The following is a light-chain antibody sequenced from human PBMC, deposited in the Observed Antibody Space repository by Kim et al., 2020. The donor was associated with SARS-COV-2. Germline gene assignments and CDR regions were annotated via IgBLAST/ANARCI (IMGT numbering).Light chain of an antibody. J-gene: IGLJ2*01. Sequence: SLTISCTRSSSNSGAYDIVSWSRHPPGKVPKLMIYDGIKRPSGVATRFSGSKSGNTASLTISGLQADDEGDYYCTSYTTNSIVVFGGGTQLTVL. V-gene: IGLV2-14*03. CDR2: DGI. CDR3: TSYTTNSIVV. CDR1: SSNSGAYDI.